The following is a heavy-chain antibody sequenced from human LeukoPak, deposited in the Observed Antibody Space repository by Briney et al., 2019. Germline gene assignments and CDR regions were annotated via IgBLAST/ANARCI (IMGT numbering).Heavy chain of an antibody. V-gene: IGHV3-33*03. CDR2: ILCDGSNR. D-gene: IGHD2-2*01. CDR1: GFVF. CDR3: ARRYCSSTSCSATFDY. J-gene: IGHJ4*02. Sequence: GGSLRLSCAVSGFVFSWVRQAPGKGLEWVAVILCDGSNRYSADSVKGRLTISRDNAKNSLYLQMNSLRAEDTAVYYCARRYCSSTSCSATFDYWGQGTLVTVSS.